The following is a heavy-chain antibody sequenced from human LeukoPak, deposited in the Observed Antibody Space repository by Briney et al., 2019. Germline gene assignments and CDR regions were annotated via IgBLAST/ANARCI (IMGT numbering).Heavy chain of an antibody. CDR1: GFTVSGNY. CDR2: IYTGVSGGGSI. V-gene: IGHV3-53*01. Sequence: GGSLRLSCAASGFTVSGNYMSWVRQAPGKGLEGVSVIYTGVSGGGSINYADSVKARFTISSDNSKNTLFLQMNSLRADDTAVYYCARIAEAGPIDYWGQGTLVTVSS. CDR3: ARIAEAGPIDY. J-gene: IGHJ4*02. D-gene: IGHD6-13*01.